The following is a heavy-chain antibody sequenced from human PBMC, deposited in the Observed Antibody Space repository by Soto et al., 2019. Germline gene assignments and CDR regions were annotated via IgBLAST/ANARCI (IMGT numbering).Heavy chain of an antibody. CDR3: ARGFGRFNY. Sequence: EVQLLESGGGLVQPGGSLRLSCGVSGFTFNDFEMNWVRQAPGKGPEWLAYIDGSGATKKYADSVRGRFTISRDNPNNSLFLQMSSLSAADTAISYCARGFGRFNYGGQGTLVSVSS. V-gene: IGHV3-48*03. CDR1: GFTFNDFE. CDR2: IDGSGATK. D-gene: IGHD3-10*01. J-gene: IGHJ4*02.